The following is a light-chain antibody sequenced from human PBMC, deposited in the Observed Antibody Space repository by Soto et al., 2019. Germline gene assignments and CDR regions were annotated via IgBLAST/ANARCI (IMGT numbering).Light chain of an antibody. Sequence: DVVMTQSPLSLPVTLGQPASISCRSSQSLVTSDGNTYLNWFQQRPGQSPRRIIYKVSNRDSGVPDRFSCSESGTDFTLKISRVEAEDVGVYYCMQGTHWPYTFGQGTKLEIK. CDR1: QSLVTSDGNTY. J-gene: IGKJ2*01. CDR3: MQGTHWPYT. V-gene: IGKV2-30*01. CDR2: KVS.